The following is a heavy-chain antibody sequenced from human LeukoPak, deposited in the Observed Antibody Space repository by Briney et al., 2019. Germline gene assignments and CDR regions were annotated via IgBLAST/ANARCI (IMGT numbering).Heavy chain of an antibody. V-gene: IGHV4-34*01. D-gene: IGHD5-18*01. CDR2: IKHSGST. CDR3: ARGIFGYSY. J-gene: IGHJ4*02. Sequence: SETLSLTCAVYGGSFSGYYCSWIRQPPGKGLEWIGEIKHSGSTNYNPSLKSRVTISVDTSKNQFSLKLSSVTAADTAVYYCARGIFGYSYWGQGTLVTVSS. CDR1: GGSFSGYY.